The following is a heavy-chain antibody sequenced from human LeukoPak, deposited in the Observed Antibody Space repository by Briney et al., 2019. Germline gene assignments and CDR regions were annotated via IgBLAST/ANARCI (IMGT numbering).Heavy chain of an antibody. Sequence: ASVKVSCKASGYTFTGYYMHWVRQAPGQGLEWMGWINPNSGSTNYAQKFQGRVTMTRDTSISTAYMELSRLRSDDTAVYYCARAPGGAAAVSYYYYMDVWGKGTTVTVSS. V-gene: IGHV1-2*02. CDR1: GYTFTGYY. D-gene: IGHD6-13*01. CDR2: INPNSGST. CDR3: ARAPGGAAAVSYYYYMDV. J-gene: IGHJ6*03.